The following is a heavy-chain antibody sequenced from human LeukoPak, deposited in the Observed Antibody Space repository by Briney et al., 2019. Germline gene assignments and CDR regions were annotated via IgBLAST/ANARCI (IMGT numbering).Heavy chain of an antibody. Sequence: GGSLRLSGAASGFTFSSFGMHWVRQAPGKGLEWVAVISYDGDNKYYADSVKGRFTISRDNSKNTLYLQMNSLRAEDTAVYYCTRDLPVPSLVRGIIIYGLIDYWGQGTLVTVSS. CDR3: TRDLPVPSLVRGIIIYGLIDY. V-gene: IGHV3-30*03. CDR2: ISYDGDNK. J-gene: IGHJ4*02. CDR1: GFTFSSFG. D-gene: IGHD3-10*01.